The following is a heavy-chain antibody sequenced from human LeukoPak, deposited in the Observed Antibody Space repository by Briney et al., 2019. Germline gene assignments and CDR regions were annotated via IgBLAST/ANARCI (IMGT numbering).Heavy chain of an antibody. J-gene: IGHJ3*02. CDR1: GFTFSTSV. CDR3: ARGVLRYFDWTDAFDI. Sequence: PGGSLRLSCAASGFTFSTSVMGWVRQAPGKGLEWVSAIGGSGDKTYYADSVTGRFTISRDNSKNTLYLQMNSLRAEDTAVYYCARGVLRYFDWTDAFDIWGQGTMVTVSS. CDR2: IGGSGDKT. D-gene: IGHD3-9*01. V-gene: IGHV3-23*01.